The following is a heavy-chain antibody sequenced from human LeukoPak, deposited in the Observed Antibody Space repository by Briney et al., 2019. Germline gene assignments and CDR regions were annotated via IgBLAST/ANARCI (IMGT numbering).Heavy chain of an antibody. CDR2: ISSSSSTI. CDR3: ARGGGSYARYYYYMDV. Sequence: GGSLRLSCAASGFTFSSYSMNWVRQAPGKGLEWVSYISSSSSTIYYADSVKGRFTISRDNAKNSLYLQMNSLRAEDTAVYYCARGGGSYARYYYYMDVWGKGTTVTVSS. D-gene: IGHD1-26*01. V-gene: IGHV3-48*04. CDR1: GFTFSSYS. J-gene: IGHJ6*03.